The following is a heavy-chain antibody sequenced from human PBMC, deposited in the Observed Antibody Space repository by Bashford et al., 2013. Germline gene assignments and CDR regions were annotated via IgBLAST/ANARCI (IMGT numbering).Heavy chain of an antibody. CDR2: IYYSGST. CDR3: ARVGALIPFDI. D-gene: IGHD1-26*01. Sequence: SSETLSLTCTVSGGSISSYYWSWIRQPPGKGLEWIGYIYYSGSTNYNPSLKSRVTISVDTSKNQFSLKLSSVTAADTAVYYCARVGALIPFDIWGQGTMVTVSS. V-gene: IGHV4-59*01. J-gene: IGHJ3*02. CDR1: GGSISSYY.